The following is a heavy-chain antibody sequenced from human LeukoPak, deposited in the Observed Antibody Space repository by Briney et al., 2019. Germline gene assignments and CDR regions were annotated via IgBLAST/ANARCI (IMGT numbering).Heavy chain of an antibody. CDR3: ARSVGGHFDY. V-gene: IGHV3-48*02. Sequence: GGSLRLSCAASGFTFSVYSMNWVRQPPGMGLEWVSYITSNSATIQYADSVKGRFTISRDNAKNSLSLQMNSLRDEDTGVYYCARSVGGHFDYWGQGMLVTVSS. CDR2: ITSNSATI. J-gene: IGHJ4*02. D-gene: IGHD3-16*01. CDR1: GFTFSVYS.